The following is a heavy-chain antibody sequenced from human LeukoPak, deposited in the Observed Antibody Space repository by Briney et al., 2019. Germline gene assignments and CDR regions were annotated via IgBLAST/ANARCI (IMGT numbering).Heavy chain of an antibody. J-gene: IGHJ4*02. CDR2: ISNNGGYS. V-gene: IGHV3-23*01. Sequence: GGSLRLSCAASGFTFSSSAMSWVRQAPGKGLEWVSAISNNGGYSYYADSVQGRFTISRDNSKSTLCLQMNSLRAEDTAVYYCAKQLGYCSDGSCYFPYWGQGTLVTVSS. CDR1: GFTFSSSA. D-gene: IGHD2-15*01. CDR3: AKQLGYCSDGSCYFPY.